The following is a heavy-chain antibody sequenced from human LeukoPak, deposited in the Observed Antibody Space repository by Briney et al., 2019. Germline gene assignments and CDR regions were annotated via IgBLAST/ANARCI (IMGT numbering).Heavy chain of an antibody. V-gene: IGHV3-30*12. CDR1: GFTFSNYG. D-gene: IGHD2-21*02. CDR3: ARRTIIGGGDRLDY. J-gene: IGHJ4*02. Sequence: PGGSLRLSCAASGFTFSNYGMHWVRQAPGKGLEWVALIRFDGTNKYYADSVKGRFTISRDNSKSTLYLQMNSLRAEDTAVYYCARRTIIGGGDRLDYWGPGTLVTVSS. CDR2: IRFDGTNK.